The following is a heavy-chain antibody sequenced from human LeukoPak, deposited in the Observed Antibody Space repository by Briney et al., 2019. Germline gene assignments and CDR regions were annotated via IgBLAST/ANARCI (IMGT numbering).Heavy chain of an antibody. D-gene: IGHD3-22*01. Sequence: SETLSLTCSVSGVSITNGGYYWSWLRQPLGKGLEWLGYIDHSGSTYDNPSLKSRVTISVDRSKSQFSLKLTSATAADTAVYYCASSSGYFPFDYWGEGTLVTVSS. CDR2: IDHSGST. J-gene: IGHJ4*02. CDR3: ASSSGYFPFDY. V-gene: IGHV4-30-2*01. CDR1: GVSITNGGYY.